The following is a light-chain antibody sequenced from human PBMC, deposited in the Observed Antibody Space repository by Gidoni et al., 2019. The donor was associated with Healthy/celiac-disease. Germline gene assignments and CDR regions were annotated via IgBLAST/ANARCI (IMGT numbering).Light chain of an antibody. CDR1: QSVSSN. V-gene: IGKV3-15*01. CDR2: GAS. Sequence: EIVMTQSPATLSVSPGERATLSCRASQSVSSNLAWYQQKPGQAPRLLLYGASTRATGIPARFSGSGSGTEFTLPISSLQSEDFAVYYFQQYNNWPLTFGGGTKVEIK. J-gene: IGKJ4*01. CDR3: QQYNNWPLT.